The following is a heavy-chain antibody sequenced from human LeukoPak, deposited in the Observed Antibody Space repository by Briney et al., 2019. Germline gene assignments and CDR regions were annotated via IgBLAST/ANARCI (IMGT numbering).Heavy chain of an antibody. V-gene: IGHV4-34*01. CDR3: ARDEGRTNFDSSVYYF. D-gene: IGHD3-22*01. Sequence: SETLSLTCAVYGGSFSGYYYNWIRQPPGKGLEWIGEINHSGSTNYNPSLKSRVTISVDTSKNQFSLKLSSVTAADTAVYYCARDEGRTNFDSSVYYFWGQGTLVTVSS. J-gene: IGHJ4*02. CDR1: GGSFSGYY. CDR2: INHSGST.